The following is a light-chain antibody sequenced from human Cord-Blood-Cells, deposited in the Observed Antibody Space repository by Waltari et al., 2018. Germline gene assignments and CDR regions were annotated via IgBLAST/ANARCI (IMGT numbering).Light chain of an antibody. CDR3: SSYTSSSTLV. Sequence: QSALTQPASVSGSPGQSITISCTGTSSDVGGYNYVSWYQQHPGQAPKLMIYEVSNRPSGVSNRFTGSTSGNTASLTISGLQAEDEADYYCSSYTSSSTLVFGTGTKVTVL. J-gene: IGLJ1*01. CDR1: SSDVGGYNY. V-gene: IGLV2-14*01. CDR2: EVS.